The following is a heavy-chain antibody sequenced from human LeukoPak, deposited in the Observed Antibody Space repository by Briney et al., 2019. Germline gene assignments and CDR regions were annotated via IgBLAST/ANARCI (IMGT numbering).Heavy chain of an antibody. D-gene: IGHD3-22*01. CDR3: ARDVGSGYYLGYFDY. J-gene: IGHJ4*02. CDR2: IYYSGST. V-gene: IGHV4-59*01. Sequence: SETLSLTCTVSGGSISRYYWGWIRQPPGKGLEWIGYIYYSGSTNYNPSLKSRVTISIDTSKNHFSLKLSSVTAADTAVYYCARDVGSGYYLGYFDYWGQGTLVTVSS. CDR1: GGSISRYY.